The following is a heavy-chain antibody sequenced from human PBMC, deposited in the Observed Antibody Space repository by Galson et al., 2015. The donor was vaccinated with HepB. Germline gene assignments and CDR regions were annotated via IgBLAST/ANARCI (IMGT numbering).Heavy chain of an antibody. CDR1: GFTFSRSA. CDR3: ARDPYYHTSKSSEVAFDI. Sequence: SLRLCCAASGFTFSRSAKHRVPQARGQGLEWVAVISYDESNKYYADTVKGRLTISRDNSKNTLYLQMNSLRAEDTAVYYCARDPYYHTSKSSEVAFDIWGQGTMVTVSS. V-gene: IGHV3-30-3*01. D-gene: IGHD3-10*01. CDR2: ISYDESNK. J-gene: IGHJ3*02.